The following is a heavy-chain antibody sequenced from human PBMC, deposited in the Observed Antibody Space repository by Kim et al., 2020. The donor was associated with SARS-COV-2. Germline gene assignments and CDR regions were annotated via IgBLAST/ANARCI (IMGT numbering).Heavy chain of an antibody. CDR2: IGTAGDT. Sequence: GGSLRLSCAASGFTFSSYDMHWVRQATGKGLEWVSAIGTAGDTYYPGSVKGRFTISRENAKNSLYLQMNSLRAGDTAVYYCARSLLRYPRYGMDVWGQGTPVTVSS. CDR3: ARSLLRYPRYGMDV. V-gene: IGHV3-13*04. CDR1: GFTFSSYD. D-gene: IGHD3-9*01. J-gene: IGHJ6*02.